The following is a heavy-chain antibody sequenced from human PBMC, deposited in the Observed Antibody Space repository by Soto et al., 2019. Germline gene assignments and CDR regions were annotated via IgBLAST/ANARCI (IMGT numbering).Heavy chain of an antibody. J-gene: IGHJ4*02. V-gene: IGHV4-34*01. D-gene: IGHD1-26*01. Sequence: SETLSLTCAVYGGSFSGYYWSWIRQPPGKGLEWIGEINHSGSTNYNPSLKSRVTISVDTSKNQFSLKLSSVTADDAAVYYCAKPRNTGSYPLKLNFDSWGQGTLVTVSS. CDR1: GGSFSGYY. CDR2: INHSGST. CDR3: AKPRNTGSYPLKLNFDS.